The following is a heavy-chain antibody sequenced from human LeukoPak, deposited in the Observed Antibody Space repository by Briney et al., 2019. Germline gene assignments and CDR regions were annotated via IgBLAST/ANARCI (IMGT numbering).Heavy chain of an antibody. Sequence: PGGSLRLSCAASGFTFSSYAMSWVRQAPGKGLEWVSAISGSGGSTYYADSVKGRFTISRDNSKNTLYLQMNSLRAEDTAVYYCAKDQNPTVTTRWDYYYYYGMDVWGQGTTVTVSS. J-gene: IGHJ6*02. CDR2: ISGSGGST. D-gene: IGHD4-17*01. CDR1: GFTFSSYA. V-gene: IGHV3-23*01. CDR3: AKDQNPTVTTRWDYYYYYGMDV.